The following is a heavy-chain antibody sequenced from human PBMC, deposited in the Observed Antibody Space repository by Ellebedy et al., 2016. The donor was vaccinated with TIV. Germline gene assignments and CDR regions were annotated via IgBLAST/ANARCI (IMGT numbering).Heavy chain of an antibody. V-gene: IGHV4-34*01. CDR2: INDSGNT. J-gene: IGHJ4*02. CDR1: SGSFSGHY. CDR3: ARGLIPVTGTLFFDW. D-gene: IGHD3-16*01. Sequence: SETLSLTXAVYSGSFSGHYWSWIRQPPGKGLEWIGKINDSGNTNYNPSLKSRVTISIDTSKNQFSLKLSSGTAADTGVYYCARGLIPVTGTLFFDWWGQGTLVTVSS.